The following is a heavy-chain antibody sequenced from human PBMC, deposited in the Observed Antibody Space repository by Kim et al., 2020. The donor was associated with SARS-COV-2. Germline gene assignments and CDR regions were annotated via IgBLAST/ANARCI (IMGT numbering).Heavy chain of an antibody. V-gene: IGHV4-59*01. D-gene: IGHD3-10*01. J-gene: IGHJ3*02. Sequence: PSLNGRVTISVDTSKNQFSLRLSSLTAADTAVYYCARELYFGSGSDAFDIWGQGTMVTVSS. CDR3: ARELYFGSGSDAFDI.